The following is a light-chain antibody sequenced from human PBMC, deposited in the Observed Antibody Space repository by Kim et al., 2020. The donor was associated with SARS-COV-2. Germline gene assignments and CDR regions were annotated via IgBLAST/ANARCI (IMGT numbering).Light chain of an antibody. Sequence: DIEMTQSPSTLSASVGDRVTITCRASQSISNWLAWYQQKAGKAPKLLIYKTSSLDRGVPFRFSGSGSGTEFTLTISGLQPDDFATYYCQQYTIYSPETSFGQGTKLEI. CDR1: QSISNW. J-gene: IGKJ2*03. CDR3: QQYTIYSPETS. CDR2: KTS. V-gene: IGKV1-5*03.